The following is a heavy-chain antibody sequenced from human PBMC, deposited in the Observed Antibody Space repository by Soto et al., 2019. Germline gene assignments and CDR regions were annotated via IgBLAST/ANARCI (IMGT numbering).Heavy chain of an antibody. CDR2: IGTTDGT. Sequence: EVQLVESGGGLVQPGGSLRLSCAASGFTVSSNFMSWFRQPPEKGLEWISVIGTTDGTYYAGSVKGRFTISTDNFKNTLYLQMNSLRAEDTAVYFCARDPPGLGSYSYDHWGQGTLVTVSS. J-gene: IGHJ4*02. CDR1: GFTVSSNF. D-gene: IGHD3-10*01. V-gene: IGHV3-66*01. CDR3: ARDPPGLGSYSYDH.